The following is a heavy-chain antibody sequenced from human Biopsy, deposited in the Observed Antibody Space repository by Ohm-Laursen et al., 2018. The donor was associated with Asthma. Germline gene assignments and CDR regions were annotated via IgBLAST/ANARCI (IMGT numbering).Heavy chain of an antibody. J-gene: IGHJ4*02. CDR3: VRAVRNEQWLAPFDY. D-gene: IGHD6-19*01. CDR2: VYWTGST. V-gene: IGHV4-59*07. Sequence: SDTLSLTCGVYGGSISSFYWSWIRQSPEKGLEWMGYVYWTGSTNYNPSLKSRITMSVDTSKNRMFLGLTSVTAADTAIYYCVRAVRNEQWLAPFDYWGQGKPVTVSS. CDR1: GGSISSFY.